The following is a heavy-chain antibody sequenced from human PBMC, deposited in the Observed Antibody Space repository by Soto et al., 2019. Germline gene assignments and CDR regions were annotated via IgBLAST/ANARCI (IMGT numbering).Heavy chain of an antibody. V-gene: IGHV3-23*01. J-gene: IGHJ4*02. CDR2: ISGSGGST. CDR1: GFTFSSYA. CDR3: AKDHQVYDSSGYLDY. Sequence: AGGSLRLSCAASGFTFSSYAMSWVRQAPGKGLEWVSAISGSGGSTYYADSVKGRFTISRDNSKNTLYLQMNSLRAEDTAVYYCAKDHQVYDSSGYLDYWGQGTLVTVSS. D-gene: IGHD3-22*01.